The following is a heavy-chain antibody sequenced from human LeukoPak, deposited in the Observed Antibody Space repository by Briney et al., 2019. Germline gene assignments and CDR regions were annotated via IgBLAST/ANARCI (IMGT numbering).Heavy chain of an antibody. CDR3: ARLHSTGGTLAY. V-gene: IGHV4-59*01. CDR1: GGSISSSY. D-gene: IGHD2-8*02. J-gene: IGHJ4*02. CDR2: IHYTGRT. Sequence: SETLSLTCTASGGSISSSYWSWIRQSPGKGLEWIGYIHYTGRTEYSPSLKSRLTISIDTSKTQFFLKLSSVTAADTALYYCARLHSTGGTLAYWGQGTLVTVSS.